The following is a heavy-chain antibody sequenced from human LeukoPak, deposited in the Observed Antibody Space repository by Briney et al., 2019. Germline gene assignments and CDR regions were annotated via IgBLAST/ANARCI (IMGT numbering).Heavy chain of an antibody. J-gene: IGHJ5*02. D-gene: IGHD6-13*01. V-gene: IGHV3-23*01. Sequence: GRSLRLSCAASGFTFDDYAMHWVRQAPGKGLEWVSAISGSGGSTYYADSVKGRFTISRDNSKNTLYLQMNSLRAEDTAVYYCAKSGYSSSWYNQGWFDPWGQGTLVTVSS. CDR2: ISGSGGST. CDR1: GFTFDDYA. CDR3: AKSGYSSSWYNQGWFDP.